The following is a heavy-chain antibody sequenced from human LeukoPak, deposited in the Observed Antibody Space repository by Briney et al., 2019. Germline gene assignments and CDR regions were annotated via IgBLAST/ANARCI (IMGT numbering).Heavy chain of an antibody. CDR3: ARGPEGYMDV. CDR1: GVSIGTSSYY. V-gene: IGHV4-39*02. J-gene: IGHJ6*03. CDR2: IFRTGST. Sequence: SETLSLTCTVSGVSIGTSSYYWGWIRQPPGKGLEWIGSIFRTGSTYYSASLKSRLSISVDTSKNHIVLKLTSVTAADTAVYFCARGPEGYMDVWGKGTTVTVSS.